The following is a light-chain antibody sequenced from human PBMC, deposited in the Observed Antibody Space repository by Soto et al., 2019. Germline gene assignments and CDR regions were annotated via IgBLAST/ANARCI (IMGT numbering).Light chain of an antibody. CDR2: GAS. CDR1: QSVSSD. V-gene: IGKV3-15*01. CDR3: QQFNKWPWT. J-gene: IGKJ1*01. Sequence: EIVWTQTPATLSVSPGERATLSCRASQSVSSDLAWYQQKPGQAPRLLIYGASTRATDIPARFSGSGSGTEFALTISSLQSEDLAVYYCQQFNKWPWTFGQGTKVDIK.